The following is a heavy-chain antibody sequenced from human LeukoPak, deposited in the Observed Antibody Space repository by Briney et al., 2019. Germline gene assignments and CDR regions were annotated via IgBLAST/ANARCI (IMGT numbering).Heavy chain of an antibody. CDR2: ISSSSYI. Sequence: GGSLRLSCAASGFTFSSYSMNWVRQAPGKGLEWVSSISSSSYIYYADSVKGRFTISRDNAKNSLYLQMNSLRAEDTAVYYCARIIAAASHFDYWGQGTLVTVSS. V-gene: IGHV3-21*01. J-gene: IGHJ4*02. CDR1: GFTFSSYS. CDR3: ARIIAAASHFDY. D-gene: IGHD6-13*01.